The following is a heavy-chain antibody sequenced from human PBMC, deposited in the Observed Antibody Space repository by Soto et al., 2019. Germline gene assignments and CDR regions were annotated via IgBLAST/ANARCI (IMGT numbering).Heavy chain of an antibody. CDR2: MNPNSGNT. D-gene: IGHD3-22*01. V-gene: IGHV1-8*01. J-gene: IGHJ3*02. CDR1: GYSFTSYD. CDR3: ARVSSSGYPDAFDI. Sequence: ASVKVSWKASGYSFTSYDINWVRQATGQGLEWMGWMNPNSGNTGYAQKFQGRVTMTRNTSISTAYMELSSLRSEDTAVYYCARVSSSGYPDAFDIWGQGTMVT.